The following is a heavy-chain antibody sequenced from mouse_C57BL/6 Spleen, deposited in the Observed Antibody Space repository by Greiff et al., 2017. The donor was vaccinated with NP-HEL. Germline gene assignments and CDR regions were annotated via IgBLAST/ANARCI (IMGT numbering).Heavy chain of an antibody. J-gene: IGHJ2*01. CDR1: GYTFTSYW. CDR3: ARSTYYYGSSQYYFDY. CDR2: IYPGDGDT. Sequence: QVQLQQPGAELVKPGASVKLSCKASGYTFTSYWMHWVKQRPGQGLEWIGRIYPGDGDTNYNGKFKGKATLTADKSSSTAYMQLSSLTSEDSAVYFCARSTYYYGSSQYYFDYWGQGTTLTVSS. V-gene: IGHV1-82*01. D-gene: IGHD1-1*01.